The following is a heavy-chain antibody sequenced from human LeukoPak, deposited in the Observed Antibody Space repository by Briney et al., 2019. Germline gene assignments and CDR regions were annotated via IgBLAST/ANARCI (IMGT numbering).Heavy chain of an antibody. Sequence: GGSLRLSCAASGFTFSGYAMNWVRQAPGKGLEWVSGITSGTSTHYADSVKGRFTISRDNSKSTLFLQMNSLKTEDTAVYYCAKDGLFGGQGTPVTVSS. CDR3: AKDGLF. J-gene: IGHJ4*02. CDR1: GFTFSGYA. CDR2: ITSGTST. V-gene: IGHV3-23*01.